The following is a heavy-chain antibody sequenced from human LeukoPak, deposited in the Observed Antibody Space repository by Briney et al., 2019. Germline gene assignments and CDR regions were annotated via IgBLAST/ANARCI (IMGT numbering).Heavy chain of an antibody. J-gene: IGHJ4*02. CDR3: AKDIYDSSGQGY. V-gene: IGHV3-30*02. D-gene: IGHD3-22*01. Sequence: GGSLRLSCAASGFTFSSYGMHWVRQAPGKGLEWVAFIRYDGSNKYYADSVKGRFTISRDNSKNTLHLQMNSPRAEDTAVYYCAKDIYDSSGQGYWGQGTLVTVSS. CDR1: GFTFSSYG. CDR2: IRYDGSNK.